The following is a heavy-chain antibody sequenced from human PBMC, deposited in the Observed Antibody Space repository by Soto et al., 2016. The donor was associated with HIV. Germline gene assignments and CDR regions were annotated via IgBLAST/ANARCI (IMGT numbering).Heavy chain of an antibody. CDR1: GFTFDDYT. CDR2: ISWDGGST. V-gene: IGHV3-43*01. J-gene: IGHJ4*02. Sequence: EVQLVESGGVVVQSGGSLRLSCAASGFTFDDYTMHWVRQVPGKGLEWVSLISWDGGSTYYADSVKGRFTISRDNSKNSLYLQMNSLRTEDTALYYCDKRYEEFGGLVVSGTTWGQGTLVTVSS. D-gene: IGHD3-16*01. CDR3: DKRYEEFGGLVVSGTT.